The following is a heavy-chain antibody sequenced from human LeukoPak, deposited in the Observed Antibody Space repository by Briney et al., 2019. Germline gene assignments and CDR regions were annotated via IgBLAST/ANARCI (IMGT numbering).Heavy chain of an antibody. J-gene: IGHJ3*02. CDR2: ISGYNGNP. Sequence: ASVKVSCKASGYTLISYGISWVRQAPGQGLEWMGWISGYNGNPKYAQKFQGRVIMTTDTSTSTAYMELRSLRSDDTAVYYCARDLYFDASGTNHETFDIWGQGTMVTVSS. V-gene: IGHV1-18*01. CDR1: GYTLISYG. CDR3: ARDLYFDASGTNHETFDI. D-gene: IGHD2-8*01.